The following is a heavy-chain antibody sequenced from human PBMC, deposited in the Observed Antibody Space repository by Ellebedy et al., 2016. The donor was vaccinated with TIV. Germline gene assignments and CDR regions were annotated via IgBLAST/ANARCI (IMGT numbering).Heavy chain of an antibody. CDR2: IRQEGDEI. CDR3: ARRASYGDYAVQVNPWFDP. Sequence: GGSLRLSCAASGFNFRSYWMTWVRQAPGKGLEWVAKIRQEGDEIYYVESVKGRITISRDNAKNSLFLQMNSLRVEDTAVHYCARRASYGDYAVQVNPWFDPWGQGTLVTVSS. CDR1: GFNFRSYW. D-gene: IGHD4-17*01. V-gene: IGHV3-7*01. J-gene: IGHJ5*02.